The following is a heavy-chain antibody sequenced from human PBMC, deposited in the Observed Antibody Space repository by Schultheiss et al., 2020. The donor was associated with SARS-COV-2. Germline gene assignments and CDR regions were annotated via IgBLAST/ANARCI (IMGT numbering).Heavy chain of an antibody. Sequence: SETLSLTCAVYGGSFSGYYWSWIRQPPGKGLEWIGEIYHSGSTNYNPSLKSRVTISVDTSKNQFSLKLSSVTAADTAVYYCARQPGDYWGQGTLVTVSS. CDR1: GGSFSGYY. CDR3: ARQPGDY. CDR2: IYHSGST. J-gene: IGHJ4*02. V-gene: IGHV4-34*01.